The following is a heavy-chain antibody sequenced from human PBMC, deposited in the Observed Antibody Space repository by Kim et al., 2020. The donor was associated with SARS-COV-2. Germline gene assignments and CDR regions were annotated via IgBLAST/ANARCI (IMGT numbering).Heavy chain of an antibody. V-gene: IGHV4-39*01. CDR1: GGSISSSSYY. Sequence: SETLSLTCTVSGGSISSSSYYWGWIRQPPGKGLEWIGSIYYSGSTYYNPSLKSRVTISVDTSKNQFSLKLSSVTAADTAVYFCARHPLYGGYPYYFDYWGQGTLVTVSS. D-gene: IGHD5-12*01. CDR2: IYYSGST. J-gene: IGHJ4*02. CDR3: ARHPLYGGYPYYFDY.